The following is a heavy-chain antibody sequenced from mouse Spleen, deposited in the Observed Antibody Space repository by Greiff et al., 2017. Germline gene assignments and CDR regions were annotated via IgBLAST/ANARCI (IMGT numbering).Heavy chain of an antibody. J-gene: IGHJ2*01. Sequence: LVESGAELVKPGASVKISCKASGYAFSSYWMNWVKQRPGKGLEWIGQIYPGDGDTNYNGKFKGKATLTADKSSSTAYMQLSSLTSEDSAVYFCARWGSYYSYDVGYWGQGTTLTVSS. D-gene: IGHD2-12*01. CDR2: IYPGDGDT. CDR1: GYAFSSYW. V-gene: IGHV1-80*01. CDR3: ARWGSYYSYDVGY.